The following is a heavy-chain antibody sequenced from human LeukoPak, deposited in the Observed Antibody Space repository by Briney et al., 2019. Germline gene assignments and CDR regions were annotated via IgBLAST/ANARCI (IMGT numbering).Heavy chain of an antibody. CDR1: GYTFTSYG. CDR3: ARADERYYDFWSGWAHYGMDV. V-gene: IGHV1-18*01. Sequence: GASVKVSCKASGYTFTSYGISWVRQAPGQGLEWMGWISAYNGNTNYAQKLQGRVTMTTDTSTSTAYMELRSLRSDDTAVYYCARADERYYDFWSGWAHYGMDVWGQGTTVTVSS. D-gene: IGHD3-3*01. J-gene: IGHJ6*02. CDR2: ISAYNGNT.